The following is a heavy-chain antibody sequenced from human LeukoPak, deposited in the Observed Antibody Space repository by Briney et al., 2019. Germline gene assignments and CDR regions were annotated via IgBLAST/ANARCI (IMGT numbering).Heavy chain of an antibody. CDR2: ISGSGGST. Sequence: GGSLRLSCAASGFTFSSYAMSWVRQAPGKGLEWVSAISGSGGSTYYADSVKGRFTISRDNSKNTIYLQMNSLRPDDTATYYCARAILLTGSEYYFDSWGQGTLVTVSS. J-gene: IGHJ4*02. V-gene: IGHV3-23*01. D-gene: IGHD3-9*01. CDR3: ARAILLTGSEYYFDS. CDR1: GFTFSSYA.